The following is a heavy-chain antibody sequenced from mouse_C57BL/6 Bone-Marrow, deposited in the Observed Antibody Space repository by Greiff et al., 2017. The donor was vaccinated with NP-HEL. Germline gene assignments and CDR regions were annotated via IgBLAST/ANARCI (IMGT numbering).Heavy chain of an antibody. J-gene: IGHJ4*01. CDR2: IWSGGST. Sequence: VKLQESGPGLVQPSQSLSITCTVSGFSLTSYGVHWVRQPPGKGLEWLGVIWSGGSTDYNAAFISRLSISKDNSKSQVFFKMNSLQADDTAIYYCAKKGSFTTVVATDYAMDYWGQGTSVTVSS. CDR1: GFSLTSYG. D-gene: IGHD1-1*01. V-gene: IGHV2-4*01. CDR3: AKKGSFTTVVATDYAMDY.